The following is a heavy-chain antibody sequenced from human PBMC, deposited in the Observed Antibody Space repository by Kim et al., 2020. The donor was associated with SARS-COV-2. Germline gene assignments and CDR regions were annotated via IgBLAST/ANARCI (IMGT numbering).Heavy chain of an antibody. CDR3: ARNPNRSGWTPGDH. D-gene: IGHD6-19*01. Sequence: NPSLKRRVTISVDTSKTQFSLKLSSVTAADTAVYYCARNPNRSGWTPGDHWGQGTLVTVSS. J-gene: IGHJ4*02. V-gene: IGHV4-31*02.